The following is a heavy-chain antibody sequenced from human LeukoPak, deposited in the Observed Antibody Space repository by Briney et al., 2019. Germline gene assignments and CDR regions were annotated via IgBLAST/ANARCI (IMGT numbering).Heavy chain of an antibody. CDR2: ISSSGSTI. CDR3: VRAYSSGWFPGTFDY. V-gene: IGHV3-48*03. D-gene: IGHD6-19*01. CDR1: GFTFSSYE. J-gene: IGHJ4*02. Sequence: GGSLRLSCAASGFTFSSYEMNWVRQAPGKGLEWVSYISSSGSTIYYADSVKGRFTISRDNAKNSLYLQMNSLRAEDTAVYYCVRAYSSGWFPGTFDYWGQGTLVTVSS.